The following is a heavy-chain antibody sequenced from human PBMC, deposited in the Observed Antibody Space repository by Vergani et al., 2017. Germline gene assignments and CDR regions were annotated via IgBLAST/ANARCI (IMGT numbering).Heavy chain of an antibody. CDR2: LNPHGGEE. Sequence: EEQLVESGGGLIQPGKSLRLSCAASGFTFNLYWMGWVRQALGKGLEWVASLNPHGGEENYVDSVRGRFTISRDNANRSISLHMSRLRVEDTAVYFCARGLWDCTHIRCSPPSYWGQGTQVTVSS. V-gene: IGHV3-7*01. D-gene: IGHD2-8*01. CDR3: ARGLWDCTHIRCSPPSY. CDR1: GFTFNLYW. J-gene: IGHJ4*02.